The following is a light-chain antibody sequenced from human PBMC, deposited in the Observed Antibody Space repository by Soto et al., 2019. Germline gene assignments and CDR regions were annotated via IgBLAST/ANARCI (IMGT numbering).Light chain of an antibody. V-gene: IGLV1-44*01. CDR1: SYNIGSNT. Sequence: QSVLTQPPSASGTPGQRVTISCSGSSYNIGSNTVNWYQQLPGTAPKLLIYINNQRPSGVPDRFSGSKSGTSASLAISGLQSEDEADYYCAAWDDSLNGPVFGGGTQLTVL. CDR3: AAWDDSLNGPV. CDR2: INN. J-gene: IGLJ7*01.